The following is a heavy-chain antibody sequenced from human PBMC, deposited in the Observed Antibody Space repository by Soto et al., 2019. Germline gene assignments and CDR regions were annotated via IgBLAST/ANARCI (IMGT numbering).Heavy chain of an antibody. V-gene: IGHV3-30*18. J-gene: IGHJ5*02. Sequence: PGGSLRLSCAASGFTFSSYGMHWVRQAPGKGLEWVAVISYDGSDKYYADSVKGRFTISRDNSKNTLYLQMNSLRAEDTAVYYCAKDKMATISYWFDPWGQGTLVTVSS. D-gene: IGHD5-12*01. CDR1: GFTFSSYG. CDR2: ISYDGSDK. CDR3: AKDKMATISYWFDP.